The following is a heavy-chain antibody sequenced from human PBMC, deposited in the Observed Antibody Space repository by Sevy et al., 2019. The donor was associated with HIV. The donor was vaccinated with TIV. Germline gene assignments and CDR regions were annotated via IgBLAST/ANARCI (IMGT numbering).Heavy chain of an antibody. CDR3: ATGRGFGVVIIDYYGMDV. V-gene: IGHV3-30*03. D-gene: IGHD3-3*01. J-gene: IGHJ6*02. CDR2: ISDDGSNK. Sequence: GGSLRLSCAASGFTFSSYGMHWVRQAPGKGLEWVAVISDDGSNKYHADSVKGRFTISRDNSKNTLYLQMNSLRAEDTAVYYLATGRGFGVVIIDYYGMDVWGQGTTVTVSS. CDR1: GFTFSSYG.